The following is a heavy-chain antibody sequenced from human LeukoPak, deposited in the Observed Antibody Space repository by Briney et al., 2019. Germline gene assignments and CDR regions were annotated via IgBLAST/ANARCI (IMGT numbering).Heavy chain of an antibody. D-gene: IGHD2-15*01. J-gene: IGHJ5*02. CDR1: GYSINNYW. Sequence: GESLKISCKGSGYSINNYWIGWVRQMPGKGLEWMGIIYPADSDIRYSPSFQGQVTITADKSISTAYLQWSSLKASDTAMYYCARQEYCSGGSCYTWFDPWGQGTLVTVSS. CDR2: IYPADSDI. V-gene: IGHV5-51*01. CDR3: ARQEYCSGGSCYTWFDP.